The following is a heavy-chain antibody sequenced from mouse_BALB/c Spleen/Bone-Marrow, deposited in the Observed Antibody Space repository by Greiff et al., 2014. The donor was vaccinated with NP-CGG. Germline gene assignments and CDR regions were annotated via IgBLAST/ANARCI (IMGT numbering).Heavy chain of an antibody. CDR1: GYTFTSYY. D-gene: IGHD1-1*02. V-gene: IGHV1S81*02. CDR2: INPSSGGT. Sequence: QVQLKESGAELVKPGASVKLSCKASGYTFTSYYMYWVKQRPGQGLEWIGEINPSSGGTNFNEKFKSKATLTVDKSSSTAYMQLSSLTSEDSAVYYCTLWCYAMDYWGQGTSVTVSS. J-gene: IGHJ4*01. CDR3: TLWCYAMDY.